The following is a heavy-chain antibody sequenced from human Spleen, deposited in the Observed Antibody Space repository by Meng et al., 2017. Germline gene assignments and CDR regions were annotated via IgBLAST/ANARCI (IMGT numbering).Heavy chain of an antibody. J-gene: IGHJ4*02. V-gene: IGHV4-4*02. CDR1: GASISSDNW. CDR3: TKNDFYCLGY. D-gene: IGHD2-21*01. Sequence: QVQRQESGPGLVKPSGTLSLTCAVSGASISSDNWWSWVRQPPGKGLEWIGEIYHSGSTNYNPSLKSRITISVDKPKNQFSLTLSSVTAADTAVYYCTKNDFYCLGYWGQGTLVTVSS. CDR2: IYHSGST.